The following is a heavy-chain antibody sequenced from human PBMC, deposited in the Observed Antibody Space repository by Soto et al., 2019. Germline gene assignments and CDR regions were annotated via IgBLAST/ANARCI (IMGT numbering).Heavy chain of an antibody. CDR3: AGDIVATLNYYYYGMDV. Sequence: SVKVSCKASGGTFSSYAISWVRQAPGQGLEWIGGIIPIFGTANYAQKFQGRVTITADESTSTAYMELSSVRSEDTAVYSCAGDIVATLNYYYYGMDVCGQGTTVTVA. J-gene: IGHJ6*02. CDR2: IIPIFGTA. V-gene: IGHV1-69*13. CDR1: GGTFSSYA. D-gene: IGHD5-12*01.